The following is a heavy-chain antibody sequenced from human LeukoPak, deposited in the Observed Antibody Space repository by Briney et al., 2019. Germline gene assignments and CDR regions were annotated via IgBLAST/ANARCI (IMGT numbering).Heavy chain of an antibody. D-gene: IGHD3-10*01. CDR3: ARATMFQGLFDY. Sequence: PSETLSLTCTVSGGSVRSGNFYWSWIRQPPGQELEWIGYIYYNGSTSYNPSLKSRVTISVDTSKNQFSLKLSSVTAADTAVYYCARATMFQGLFDYWGQGNLVTVSS. CDR1: GGSVRSGNFY. J-gene: IGHJ4*02. V-gene: IGHV4-61*01. CDR2: IYYNGST.